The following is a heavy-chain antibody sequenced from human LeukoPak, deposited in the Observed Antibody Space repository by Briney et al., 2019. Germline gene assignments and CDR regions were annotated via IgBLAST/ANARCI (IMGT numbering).Heavy chain of an antibody. CDR3: ARVGSWYYFDY. Sequence: SETLSLTCTVSGGSISSGGYYWSWIRQHPGKGLEWIGYIYYSGSTYYNPSLKSRVTISVDTSKNQFSLKLSSVTAADTAMYYCARVGSWYYFDYWGQGILVTVSS. CDR2: IYYSGST. J-gene: IGHJ4*02. V-gene: IGHV4-31*03. D-gene: IGHD6-19*01. CDR1: GGSISSGGYY.